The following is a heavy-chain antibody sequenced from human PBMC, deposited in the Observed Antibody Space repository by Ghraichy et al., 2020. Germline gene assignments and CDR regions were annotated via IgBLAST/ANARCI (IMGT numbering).Heavy chain of an antibody. D-gene: IGHD3-9*01. J-gene: IGHJ6*02. CDR2: ISGSGGST. CDR3: ARALKYYDILTGYYPDYYYYGMDV. CDR1: GFTFSSYA. Sequence: GGSLRLSCAASGFTFSSYAMSWVRQAPGKGLEWVSAISGSGGSTYYADSVKGRFTISRDNSKNTLYLQINSLRAEDTAVYYCARALKYYDILTGYYPDYYYYGMDVWGQGTTVTVSS. V-gene: IGHV3-23*01.